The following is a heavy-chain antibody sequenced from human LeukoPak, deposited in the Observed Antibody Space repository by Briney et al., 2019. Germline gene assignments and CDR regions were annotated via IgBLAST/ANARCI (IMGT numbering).Heavy chain of an antibody. V-gene: IGHV3-7*04. CDR1: ESPLGTNW. D-gene: IGHD5-24*01. Sequence: GGPLELPCEPSESPLGTNWLNGFGRAPGRGLEGVANIKQDGSEKYYVDSVKGRFTISRDNAKNSLYLQMNSLRAEDTAVYYCARGIMATIPNDAFDIRGQGTMVTVSS. CDR3: ARGIMATIPNDAFDI. CDR2: IKQDGSEK. J-gene: IGHJ3*02.